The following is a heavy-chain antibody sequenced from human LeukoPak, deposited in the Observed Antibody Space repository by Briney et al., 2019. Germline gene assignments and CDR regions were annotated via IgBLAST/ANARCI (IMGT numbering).Heavy chain of an antibody. V-gene: IGHV4-59*01. Sequence: SETLSLTYTVSGGSISSYYWSWIRQPPGKGLEWIGYIYYSGSTNYNPSLKSRVTISVDTSKNQFSLKLSSVTAADTAVYYCARENYYDSSGYYGYYYGMDVWGQGTTVTVSS. CDR2: IYYSGST. J-gene: IGHJ6*02. CDR1: GGSISSYY. CDR3: ARENYYDSSGYYGYYYGMDV. D-gene: IGHD3-22*01.